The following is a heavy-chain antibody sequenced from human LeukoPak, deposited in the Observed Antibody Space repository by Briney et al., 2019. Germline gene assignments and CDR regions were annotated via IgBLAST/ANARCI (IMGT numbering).Heavy chain of an antibody. CDR2: ISTRGGAT. J-gene: IGHJ4*02. Sequence: GGSLRLSCAASGFTFSSYAMTWVRQAPGKGLEWVSGISTRGGATSYADSVQGRFTISTDNSKNTLYLQMNSLRAEDTAVYYCAKGHTSNWYLFDQWGQGTLVTVSS. CDR3: AKGHTSNWYLFDQ. CDR1: GFTFSSYA. V-gene: IGHV3-23*01. D-gene: IGHD6-13*01.